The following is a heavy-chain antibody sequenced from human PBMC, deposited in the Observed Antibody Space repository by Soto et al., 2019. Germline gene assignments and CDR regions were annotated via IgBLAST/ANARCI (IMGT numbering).Heavy chain of an antibody. J-gene: IGHJ6*03. CDR1: GGSLRGYY. CDR3: ARGLRILGYYYYLDV. CDR2: INHSGST. V-gene: IGHV4-34*01. Sequence: SDTLSLTCAFYGGSLRGYYWSWMGQPPGKGLEWIGEINHSGSTNYNPSLKSRVTISVDTSKNQFSPKLSSATAADTAVYYCARGLRILGYYYYLDVWGKGNTVTVSS. D-gene: IGHD3-3*01.